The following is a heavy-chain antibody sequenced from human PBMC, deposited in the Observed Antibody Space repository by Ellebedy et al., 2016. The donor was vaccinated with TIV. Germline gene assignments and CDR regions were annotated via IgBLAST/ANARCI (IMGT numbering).Heavy chain of an antibody. J-gene: IGHJ4*02. CDR3: ATGSLGD. D-gene: IGHD3-16*01. CDR1: RFSFTNLW. Sequence: GESLKISXASSRFSFTNLWLSWFRQTPGKGLEWVANIKQDGSDKNYVDSVKGRFTISRDNAKNSVFLQMNSLRAEDTAVYYCATGSLGDWGQGTPVTVSS. V-gene: IGHV3-7*01. CDR2: IKQDGSDK.